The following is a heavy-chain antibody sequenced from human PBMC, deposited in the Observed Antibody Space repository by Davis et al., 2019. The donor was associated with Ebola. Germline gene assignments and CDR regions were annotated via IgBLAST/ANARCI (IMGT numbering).Heavy chain of an antibody. J-gene: IGHJ4*02. CDR2: MNPNSGNT. CDR1: GYTFASYD. D-gene: IGHD1-26*01. CDR3: ARRVGARSGFDY. V-gene: IGHV1-8*01. Sequence: ASVKVSCKASGYTFASYDINWVRQATGQGLEWMGWMNPNSGNTGYAQKFQGRITMTRNISISTAYMELSSLRSEDTAVYYCARRVGARSGFDYWGQGSLVTVSS.